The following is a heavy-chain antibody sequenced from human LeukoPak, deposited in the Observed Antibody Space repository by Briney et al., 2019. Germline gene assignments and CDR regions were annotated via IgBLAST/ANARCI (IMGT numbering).Heavy chain of an antibody. CDR3: ARVEYSYGIAWFDP. CDR1: GGSISSHY. Sequence: SETLSLTCTVSGGSISSHYWSWIRQPAGKGLEWIGRIYTSGSTNYNPSLKSRVTMSVDTSKNQFSLKLSSVTAADTAVYYCARVEYSYGIAWFDPWGQGTLVTVSS. J-gene: IGHJ5*02. V-gene: IGHV4-4*07. D-gene: IGHD5-18*01. CDR2: IYTSGST.